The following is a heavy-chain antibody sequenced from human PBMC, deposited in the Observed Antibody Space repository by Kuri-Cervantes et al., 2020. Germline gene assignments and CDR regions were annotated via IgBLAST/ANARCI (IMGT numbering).Heavy chain of an antibody. CDR3: AKGSPLDY. Sequence: GGSLRLSCAASGFTFSDYYMSWVRQAPGKGLEWVSGINWNGGSTGYADSVKGRFTISRDNSKNTLYLQMNSLRAEDTAVYYCAKGSPLDYWGQGTLVTVSS. CDR2: INWNGGST. V-gene: IGHV3-20*04. D-gene: IGHD1-14*01. J-gene: IGHJ4*02. CDR1: GFTFSDYY.